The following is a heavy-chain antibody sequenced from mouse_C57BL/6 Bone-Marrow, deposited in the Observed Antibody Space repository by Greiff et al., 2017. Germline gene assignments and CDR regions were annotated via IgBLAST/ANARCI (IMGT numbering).Heavy chain of an antibody. CDR1: GFTFSDYY. CDR2: ISNGGGST. V-gene: IGHV5-12*01. J-gene: IGHJ1*03. D-gene: IGHD1-1*01. CDR3: ARTPTVVAHWYFDV. Sequence: EVKLVESGGGLVQPGGSLKLSCAASGFTFSDYYMYWVRQTPEKRLEWVAYISNGGGSTYYPDTVKGRFTISRDNAKNTLYLQMSRLKSEDTAMYYCARTPTVVAHWYFDVWGTGTTVTVSS.